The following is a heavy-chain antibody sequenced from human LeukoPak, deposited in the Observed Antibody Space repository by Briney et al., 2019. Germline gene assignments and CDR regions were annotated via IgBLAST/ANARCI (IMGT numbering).Heavy chain of an antibody. Sequence: KASETLSLTCTVSDGSISSSSYYWGWIRQPPGKGLEWIGSIYYSGSTYYNPSLKSRVTISVDTSKNQFSLKLSSVTAADTAVYYCARRMWFGELYYFDYWGQGTLVTVSS. J-gene: IGHJ4*02. CDR1: DGSISSSSYY. V-gene: IGHV4-39*01. CDR2: IYYSGST. D-gene: IGHD3-10*01. CDR3: ARRMWFGELYYFDY.